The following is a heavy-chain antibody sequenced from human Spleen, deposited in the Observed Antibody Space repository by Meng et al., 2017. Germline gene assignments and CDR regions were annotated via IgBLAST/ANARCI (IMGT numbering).Heavy chain of an antibody. V-gene: IGHV1-3*01. Sequence: VQLVQSGAELKEPGASVRISCKASGYIFSEFGLQWVRQAPGQRLEWMGWINGANGKTEYAQRFHGRITISRDTSANLAFMHLRSLRSEDTVVYYCARDRAASNDYSDYWGPGTLVTVSS. D-gene: IGHD6-13*01. CDR1: GYIFSEFG. J-gene: IGHJ4*02. CDR2: INGANGKT. CDR3: ARDRAASNDYSDY.